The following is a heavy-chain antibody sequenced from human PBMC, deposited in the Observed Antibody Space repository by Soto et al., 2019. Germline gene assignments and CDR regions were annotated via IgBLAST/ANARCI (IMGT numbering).Heavy chain of an antibody. CDR1: GGSISSSNW. V-gene: IGHV4-4*02. J-gene: IGHJ6*02. Sequence: QVQLQESGPGLVKPSGTLSLTCAVSGGSISSSNWWSWVRQPPGKGLEWIGEIYHSGSTNYNPSLKRRVTLSVDKSKNQFSLKLSSVTAADTAVYYCARVVGGYYYGMDVWCQGTTDTVSS. CDR2: IYHSGST. CDR3: ARVVGGYYYGMDV. D-gene: IGHD2-2*01.